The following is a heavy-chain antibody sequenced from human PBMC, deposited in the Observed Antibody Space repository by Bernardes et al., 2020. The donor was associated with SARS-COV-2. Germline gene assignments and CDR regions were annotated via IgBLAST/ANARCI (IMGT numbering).Heavy chain of an antibody. V-gene: IGHV1-2*02. CDR1: GYTFRDYY. D-gene: IGHD2-21*01. CDR2: LIPQSGAT. CDR3: ARTFYYDRGGDSVFDQ. J-gene: IGHJ4*02. Sequence: ASVKVSCKASGYTFRDYYIHWLRQAPGQGFEWMGWLIPQSGATNYAQKFQGRVTMTRDTAISTEYMQLSRLTSDDTAVYYCARTFYYDRGGDSVFDQWGQGTLVSVSS.